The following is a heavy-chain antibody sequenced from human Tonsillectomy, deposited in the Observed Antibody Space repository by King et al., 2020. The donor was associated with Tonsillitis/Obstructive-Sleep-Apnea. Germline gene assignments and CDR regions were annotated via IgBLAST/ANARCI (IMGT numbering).Heavy chain of an antibody. Sequence: VQLVESGGGVVQPGRSLRLSCAASNFTFSNYAMHWVRQAPGKGLEWVAVVSFDGSNKYSADSVKGRFTISRDNSKNTLYPQMNSLRAEDTAVYYCARDITIFGVAASLDVWGEGTTVTVSS. CDR2: VSFDGSNK. J-gene: IGHJ6*02. CDR1: NFTFSNYA. V-gene: IGHV3-30*04. CDR3: ARDITIFGVAASLDV. D-gene: IGHD3-3*01.